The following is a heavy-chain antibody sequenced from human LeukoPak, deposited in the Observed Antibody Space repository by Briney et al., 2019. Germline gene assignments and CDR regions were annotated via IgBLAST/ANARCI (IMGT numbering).Heavy chain of an antibody. V-gene: IGHV3-15*01. J-gene: IGHJ3*02. CDR1: GFTFSNAW. CDR2: IKSKTDGGTT. Sequence: GGSLRLSCAASGFTFSNAWMSWVRQAPGKGLEWVGRIKSKTDGGTTDYAAPVKGRFTISRDDSKNTLYLQMNSLKTEDTAVYYCTTGFRFGLGQQLVGEAFDIWGQGTMVTVSS. CDR3: TTGFRFGLGQQLVGEAFDI. D-gene: IGHD6-13*01.